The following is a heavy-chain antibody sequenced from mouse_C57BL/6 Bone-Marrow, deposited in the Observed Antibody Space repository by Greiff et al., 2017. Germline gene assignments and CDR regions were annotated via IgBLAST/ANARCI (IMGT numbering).Heavy chain of an antibody. V-gene: IGHV1-76*01. J-gene: IGHJ3*01. CDR2: IYPGSGNT. Sequence: VQLQESGAELVRPGASVKLSCKASGYTFTDYYINWVKQRPGQGLEWIARIYPGSGNTYYNEKFKGKATLTAGKSSSTAYMQLSSLTSEDSAVYFCARAGSNYAWFAYWGQGTLVTVSA. CDR1: GYTFTDYY. CDR3: ARAGSNYAWFAY. D-gene: IGHD2-5*01.